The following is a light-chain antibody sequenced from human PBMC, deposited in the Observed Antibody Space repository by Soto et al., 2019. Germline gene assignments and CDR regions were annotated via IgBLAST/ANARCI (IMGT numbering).Light chain of an antibody. CDR3: QQGYSPLLT. V-gene: IGKV1-39*01. J-gene: IGKJ4*01. CDR2: GTS. Sequence: DIQMTQSPSSLSASVGDRVTLTCRASQSISKYLNWYQLKSGKGPKLLIYGTSTLQSGVPSRFSGRGSGTDFTLTISNLQPEDFAVYYCQQGYSPLLTFGGGTRVEIK. CDR1: QSISKY.